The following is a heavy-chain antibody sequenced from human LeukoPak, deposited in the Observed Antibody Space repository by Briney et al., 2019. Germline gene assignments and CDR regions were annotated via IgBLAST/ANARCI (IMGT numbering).Heavy chain of an antibody. CDR3: ARGDLLIGY. D-gene: IGHD3-10*01. Sequence: GGSLRLSCAASGFTFSRYAMSWVRQAPGKGPEWVSSISDNGGSTYYADSVKGRFTISRDNSKNTLYLQMNSLRAEDTAVYYCARGDLLIGYWGQGTLVTVSS. V-gene: IGHV3-23*01. CDR1: GFTFSRYA. CDR2: ISDNGGST. J-gene: IGHJ4*02.